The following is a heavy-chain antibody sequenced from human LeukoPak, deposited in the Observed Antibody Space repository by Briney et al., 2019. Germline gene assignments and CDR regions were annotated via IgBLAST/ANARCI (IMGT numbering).Heavy chain of an antibody. J-gene: IGHJ4*02. CDR1: GGSISSNSYY. Sequence: SSETLSLTCAVSGGSISSNSYYWGWIRQPPGKGLEWIGSIYYSGSTYYNPSLKSRVTISVDTSKNQFSLKLSSVTAADTAVYYCARDRYCSSTSCPFDYWGQGTLVTVSS. D-gene: IGHD2-2*01. CDR2: IYYSGST. CDR3: ARDRYCSSTSCPFDY. V-gene: IGHV4-39*07.